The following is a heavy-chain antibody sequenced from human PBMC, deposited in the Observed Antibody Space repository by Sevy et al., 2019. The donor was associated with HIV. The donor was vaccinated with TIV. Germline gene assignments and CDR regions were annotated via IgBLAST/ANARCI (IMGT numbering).Heavy chain of an antibody. CDR3: STDPIIVLLVTDGMDV. Sequence: GGSLRLSCAASGFTFSYAWMSWVRQAPGKGLEWVGRIKSKTDGGTIDYAAPVKGRFTISRDDSKNTLYLQMNSLKTEDTAGYYCSTDPIIVLLVTDGMDVWGQGTTVTVSS. D-gene: IGHD2-8*02. J-gene: IGHJ6*02. CDR1: GFTFSYAW. V-gene: IGHV3-15*01. CDR2: IKSKTDGGTI.